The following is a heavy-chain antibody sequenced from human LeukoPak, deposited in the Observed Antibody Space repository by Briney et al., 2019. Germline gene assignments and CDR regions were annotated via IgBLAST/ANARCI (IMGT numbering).Heavy chain of an antibody. CDR2: ISYDGSNK. CDR1: GFTVSSYG. D-gene: IGHD1-14*01. Sequence: GRSLRLSCAASGFTVSSYGMHWVRQAPGKGLGWVAVISYDGSNKYYAGSVKGRFTISRDNSKNTLYLKMTSQRVEDTAVYYCAKDRKHYYYGMDVWGRGTTVTVSS. J-gene: IGHJ6*02. CDR3: AKDRKHYYYGMDV. V-gene: IGHV3-30*18.